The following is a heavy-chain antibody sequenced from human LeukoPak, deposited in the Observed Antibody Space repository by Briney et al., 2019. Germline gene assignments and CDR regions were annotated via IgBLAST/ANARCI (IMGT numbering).Heavy chain of an antibody. CDR3: AREATDYGDGGYFDY. J-gene: IGHJ4*02. D-gene: IGHD4-17*01. V-gene: IGHV4-39*07. CDR1: GGSISSSSYY. CDR2: IYYSGST. Sequence: PSETLSLTCTVSGGSISSSSYYWGWIRQPPGKGLEWIGSIYYSGSTYYNPSLKSRVTISVDTSKNQFSLKLGSVTAADTAVYYCAREATDYGDGGYFDYWGQGTLVTVSS.